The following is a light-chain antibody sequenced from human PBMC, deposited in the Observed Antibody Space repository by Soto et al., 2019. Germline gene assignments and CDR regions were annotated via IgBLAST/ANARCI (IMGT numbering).Light chain of an antibody. CDR3: QQYYITPLS. J-gene: IGKJ4*01. Sequence: IQMTQSPSSLSASLGDRVTITCRASQSISSYLGWYQQKPGRPPKLLISAASTLQSGVPSRFSGSGSGTDFTLTISSLQAEDVAVYYCQQYYITPLSFGGGTKVDIK. V-gene: IGKV1-6*01. CDR2: AAS. CDR1: QSISSY.